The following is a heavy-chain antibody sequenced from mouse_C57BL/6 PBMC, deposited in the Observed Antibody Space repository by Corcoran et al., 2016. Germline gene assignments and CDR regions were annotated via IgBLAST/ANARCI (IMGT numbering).Heavy chain of an antibody. Sequence: DVQLQESGPGLVKPSQSLSLTCSVTGYSITSGYYWNWIRQFPGNKLEWMGYISYDGSNNYNPSLKNRISITRDTSKNQFFLKLNSVTTEDTATYYCARDQDYYGSSYVFDYWGQGTTLTVSS. V-gene: IGHV3-6*01. J-gene: IGHJ2*01. D-gene: IGHD1-1*01. CDR2: ISYDGSN. CDR3: ARDQDYYGSSYVFDY. CDR1: GYSITSGYY.